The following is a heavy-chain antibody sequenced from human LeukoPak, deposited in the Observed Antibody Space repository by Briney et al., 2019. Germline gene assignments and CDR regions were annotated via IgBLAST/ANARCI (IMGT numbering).Heavy chain of an antibody. CDR3: AKANDFWSGYSNY. D-gene: IGHD3-3*01. CDR2: IVGSGGST. CDR1: GFTFSGYA. J-gene: IGHJ4*02. V-gene: IGHV3-23*01. Sequence: GESLRLSCAASGFTFSGYAMSWVRQAPGKGLEWVSTIVGSGGSTYNADSVKGRFTISRDNSKSTLYLQMNSLRAEDTAVYYCAKANDFWSGYSNYWGQGTLVTVSS.